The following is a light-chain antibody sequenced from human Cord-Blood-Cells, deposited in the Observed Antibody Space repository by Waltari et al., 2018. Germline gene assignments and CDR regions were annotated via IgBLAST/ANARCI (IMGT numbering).Light chain of an antibody. CDR3: SSYAGSNNLGV. CDR1: SSDVGGYNY. CDR2: EVS. Sequence: QSALTQPPSAYGSPGQSVTISCTGTSSDVGGYNYVSWYQQHPGKAPKLMIYEVSKRPSGVPDRFYGSKSGNTASLTVSGLQAEDEADYYCSSYAGSNNLGVFGGGTKLTVL. V-gene: IGLV2-8*01. J-gene: IGLJ2*01.